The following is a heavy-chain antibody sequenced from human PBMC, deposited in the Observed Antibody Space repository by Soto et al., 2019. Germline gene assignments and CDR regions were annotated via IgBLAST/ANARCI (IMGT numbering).Heavy chain of an antibody. J-gene: IGHJ4*02. CDR1: GFTFSSYG. CDR3: ARDRDIVATISEGFDY. Sequence: QVQLVESGGGVVQPGRSLRLSCAASGFTFSSYGMHWVRQAPGKGLEWVAVIWYDGSNKYYADSVKGRFTISRDKSKNTLYLQMHSLRAEDTAVYYCARDRDIVATISEGFDYWGQGTLVTVSS. D-gene: IGHD5-12*01. CDR2: IWYDGSNK. V-gene: IGHV3-33*01.